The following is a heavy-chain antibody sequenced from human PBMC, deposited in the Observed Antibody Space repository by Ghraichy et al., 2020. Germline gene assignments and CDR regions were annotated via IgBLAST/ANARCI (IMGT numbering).Heavy chain of an antibody. CDR1: GGSISSGGYY. Sequence: SETLSLTCTVSGGSISSGGYYWSWIRQHPGKGREWIGYIYYSGSTYYNPSLKSRVTISVDTSKNQFSLKLSSVTAADTAVYYCARGRLAAMAYWGQGTLVTVSS. CDR2: IYYSGST. J-gene: IGHJ4*02. D-gene: IGHD2-2*01. V-gene: IGHV4-31*03. CDR3: ARGRLAAMAY.